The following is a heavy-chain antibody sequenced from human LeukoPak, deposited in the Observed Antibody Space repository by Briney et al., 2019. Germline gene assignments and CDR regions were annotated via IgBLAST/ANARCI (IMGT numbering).Heavy chain of an antibody. CDR3: ARDQRLGELSFFGEYYFDY. CDR1: GFTFSSYS. J-gene: IGHJ4*02. Sequence: PGGSLRLSCAASGFTFSSYSMNWVRQAPGKGLGWGSSIISSSSYIYYADSVKGRFTISRDNAKNSLYLQMNSLRAEDTAVYYCARDQRLGELSFFGEYYFDYWGQGTLVTVSS. D-gene: IGHD3-16*02. CDR2: IISSSSYI. V-gene: IGHV3-21*01.